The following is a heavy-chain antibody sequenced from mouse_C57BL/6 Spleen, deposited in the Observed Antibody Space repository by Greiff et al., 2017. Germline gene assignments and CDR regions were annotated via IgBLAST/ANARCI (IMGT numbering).Heavy chain of an antibody. CDR1: GFSLPSYA. J-gene: IGHJ3*01. Sequence: QVQLQQSGPGLVAPSQSLSITCTVSGFSLPSYAISWVRQPPGKGLEWLGVIWTGGGTNYNSALKSRLSISKDNSKSQVFLKMNSLQTDDTARYYCASLDSSGQAWFAYWGQGTLVTVSA. V-gene: IGHV2-9-1*01. CDR3: ASLDSSGQAWFAY. CDR2: IWTGGGT. D-gene: IGHD3-2*02.